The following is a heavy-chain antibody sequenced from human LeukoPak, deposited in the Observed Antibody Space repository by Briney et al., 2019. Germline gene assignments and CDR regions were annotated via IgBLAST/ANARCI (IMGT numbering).Heavy chain of an antibody. CDR2: IIPILGIA. CDR1: GGTFSSYA. V-gene: IGHV1-69*04. Sequence: GSSVKVSCKASGGTFSSYAISWVRQAPGQGLEWMGRIIPILGIANYAQKFQGRVTITADKSTSTAYMELSSLRSEDTAVYYCAREGQTGGTDYWGQGTLVTVSS. D-gene: IGHD4-23*01. CDR3: AREGQTGGTDY. J-gene: IGHJ4*02.